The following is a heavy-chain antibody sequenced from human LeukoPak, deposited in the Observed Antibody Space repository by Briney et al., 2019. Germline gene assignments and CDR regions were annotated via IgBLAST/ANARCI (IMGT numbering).Heavy chain of an antibody. CDR2: IIPIFGTA. Sequence: SVKVSCKASGGTFNSYAIRWERQAPGQWLELMGGIIPIFGTANYAQKFQGRVTITADESTSTAYMELSSLRSEDTAVYYCARGDFGELPPTLSPPNYYYGMDVWGQGTTVTVSS. CDR1: GGTFNSYA. D-gene: IGHD3-10*01. V-gene: IGHV1-69*13. J-gene: IGHJ6*02. CDR3: ARGDFGELPPTLSPPNYYYGMDV.